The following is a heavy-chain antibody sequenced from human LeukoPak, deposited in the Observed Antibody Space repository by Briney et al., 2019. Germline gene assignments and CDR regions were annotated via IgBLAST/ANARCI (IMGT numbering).Heavy chain of an antibody. J-gene: IGHJ3*02. CDR1: GFTFTGYC. Sequence: GASVKVSCKASGFTFTGYCMHWVRQAPGQGLEWMGRINPNSGGTNYAQKFQGRVTMTRDTSISTAYMELSRLRSDDTAVYYCARAGYGDYYAFDIWGQGTMVTVSS. D-gene: IGHD4-17*01. CDR2: INPNSGGT. CDR3: ARAGYGDYYAFDI. V-gene: IGHV1-2*06.